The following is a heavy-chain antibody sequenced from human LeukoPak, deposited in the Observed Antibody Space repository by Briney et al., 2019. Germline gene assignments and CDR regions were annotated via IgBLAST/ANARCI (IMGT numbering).Heavy chain of an antibody. J-gene: IGHJ3*02. V-gene: IGHV1-69*05. CDR3: ARARSTVVNDAFDI. CDR1: GGTFRSHG. D-gene: IGHD4-23*01. Sequence: SVKVSCKASGGTFRSHGVSWVRQAPGQGPQWMGGIVPVFKTTSYAQKFQGRLTLSIDESTNTAYMDLNSLTSEDTAVYFCARARSTVVNDAFDIWGQGTMVTVSS. CDR2: IVPVFKTT.